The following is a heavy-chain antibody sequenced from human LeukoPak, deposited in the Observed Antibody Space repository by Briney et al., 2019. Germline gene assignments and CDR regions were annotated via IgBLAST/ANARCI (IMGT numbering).Heavy chain of an antibody. CDR2: IKSKTTGETT. CDR3: TTCTGGSCYSDY. D-gene: IGHD2-15*01. CDR1: GFTFSNYA. Sequence: GGSLRLSCAASGFTFSNYAMHWVRQAPGKGLEWVGHIKSKTTGETTDFAAPVKGRFTISRDDSKNTLYLQMNSLKIEDTAVYYCTTCTGGSCYSDYWGQGTLVTVSS. J-gene: IGHJ4*02. V-gene: IGHV3-15*01.